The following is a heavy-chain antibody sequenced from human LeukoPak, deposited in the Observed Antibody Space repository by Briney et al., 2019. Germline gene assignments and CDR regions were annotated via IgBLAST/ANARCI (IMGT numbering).Heavy chain of an antibody. J-gene: IGHJ4*02. V-gene: IGHV4-59*08. D-gene: IGHD7-27*01. CDR1: GGSISSYY. CDR2: IYYSGST. CDR3: ARRPHNWGFDF. Sequence: PSETLSLTCTVSGGSISSYYWSWIRQPPGKGLEWIGYIYYSGSTNYNPSLKSRVTISLDTSKNHFFLRLNSVTAADTAVYYCARRPHNWGFDFWGQGILVTVSS.